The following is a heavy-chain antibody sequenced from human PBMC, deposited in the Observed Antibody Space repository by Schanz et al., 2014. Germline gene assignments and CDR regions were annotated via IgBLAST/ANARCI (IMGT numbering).Heavy chain of an antibody. Sequence: EVQLLESGGGLVQPGGSLRLSCAASEFTFSTDAMSWVRQAPGKGLEWLSVISASGGDTYYADSVKGRFTISRDNSKNTLYLQMKSLRAEDTAVYYCAKDGPGGSGSYSADGGMDVWGQGTTVTVSS. D-gene: IGHD3-10*01. J-gene: IGHJ6*02. CDR3: AKDGPGGSGSYSADGGMDV. CDR1: EFTFSTDA. CDR2: ISASGGDT. V-gene: IGHV3-23*01.